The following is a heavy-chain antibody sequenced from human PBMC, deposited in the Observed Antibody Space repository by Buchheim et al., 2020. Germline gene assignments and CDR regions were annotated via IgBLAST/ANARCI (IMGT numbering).Heavy chain of an antibody. J-gene: IGHJ3*02. CDR3: AVIAARLKQAFDI. Sequence: EVQLVESGGGLVQPGGSLRLSCAASGFTFSSYEMNWVRQAPGKGLEWVSYISSSGSTIYYADSVEGRFTIYRDHAKNSLYLQMNSLRAEDTAVYYCAVIAARLKQAFDIWGQGT. CDR2: ISSSGSTI. CDR1: GFTFSSYE. V-gene: IGHV3-48*03. D-gene: IGHD6-6*01.